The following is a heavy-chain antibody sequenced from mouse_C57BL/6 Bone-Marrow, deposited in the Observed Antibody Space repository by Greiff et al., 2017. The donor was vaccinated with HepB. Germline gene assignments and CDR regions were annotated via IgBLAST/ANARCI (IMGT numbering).Heavy chain of an antibody. CDR2: ISSGSNTI. J-gene: IGHJ4*01. CDR3: ARTLRGAMDY. D-gene: IGHD1-1*01. Sequence: EVKLMESGGGLVKPGGSLKLSCAASGFTFSDYGMHWVRQAPEKGLEWVAYISSGSNTIYYADTVKGRFTISRDNAKNTLFLQMTSLRSEDTAMYYCARTLRGAMDYWGQGTSVTVSS. V-gene: IGHV5-17*01. CDR1: GFTFSDYG.